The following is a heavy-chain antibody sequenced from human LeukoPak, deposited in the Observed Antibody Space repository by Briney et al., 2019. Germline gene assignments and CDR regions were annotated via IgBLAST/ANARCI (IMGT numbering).Heavy chain of an antibody. CDR1: GFTVSRNY. CDR3: ARVGYSSGWIRN. D-gene: IGHD6-19*01. CDR2: IYSGGNT. J-gene: IGHJ4*02. Sequence: PGGSLRLSCAASGFTVSRNYMSWVRQAPGKGLEWVSVIYSGGNTYYADSVKSRFTTSRYNAKNAVYLQMNSLRVEDTAVYYCARVGYSSGWIRNWGQGTLVTVSS. V-gene: IGHV3-66*01.